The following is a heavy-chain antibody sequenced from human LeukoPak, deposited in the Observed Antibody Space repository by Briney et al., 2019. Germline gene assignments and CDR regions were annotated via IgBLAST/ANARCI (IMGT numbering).Heavy chain of an antibody. CDR3: ARDHPSTMANYYYYYGMDV. CDR1: GFTFSRYN. J-gene: IGHJ6*02. V-gene: IGHV3-21*04. D-gene: IGHD3-10*01. Sequence: GGSLRLSCAGSGFTFSRYNMNWFRQAPGKGLERVSSISSRSSYIFYADSVKGRFTIPRDNAKNSLYLQMNSLGAEDTAVYYCARDHPSTMANYYYYYGMDVWGQGTTVTVSS. CDR2: ISSRSSYI.